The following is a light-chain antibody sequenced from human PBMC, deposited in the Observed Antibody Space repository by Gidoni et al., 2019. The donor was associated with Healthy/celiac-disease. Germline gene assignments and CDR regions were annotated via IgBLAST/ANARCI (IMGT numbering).Light chain of an antibody. J-gene: IGKJ4*01. Sequence: DIQMTQSPSTMSASVGDRVTITCRASQSISSWLAWYQQKPGKAPKLLIYTASSLESGVPSRFSGSGSGTEFTLTISSLQPAYFATYSCQQYNSYATFGGGTKVEIK. CDR3: QQYNSYAT. CDR1: QSISSW. CDR2: TAS. V-gene: IGKV1-5*03.